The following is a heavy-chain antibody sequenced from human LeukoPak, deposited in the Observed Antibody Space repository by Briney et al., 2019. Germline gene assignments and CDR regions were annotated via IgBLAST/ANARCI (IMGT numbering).Heavy chain of an antibody. J-gene: IGHJ4*02. CDR3: ARDRRLRYFDD. Sequence: GGSLRLSCAASGFTFSSYSMNWVRQAPGKGLEWVSYISSSSSTIYYADSVKGRFTISRDNAKNSLYLQMNSLRAEDTAVYYCARDRRLRYFDDWGQGPLVTVSS. V-gene: IGHV3-48*01. CDR2: ISSSSSTI. CDR1: GFTFSSYS. D-gene: IGHD3-9*01.